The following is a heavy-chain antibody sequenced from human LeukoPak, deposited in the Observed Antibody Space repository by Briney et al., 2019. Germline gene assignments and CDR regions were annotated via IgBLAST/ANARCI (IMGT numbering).Heavy chain of an antibody. V-gene: IGHV1-3*01. Sequence: ASVKVSCKASGYTFTSYAMHWVRQAPGQRLEWMGWINAGNGNTKYSQKFQGRVTITRDTSASTAYMELSSLRPEDTAVYYCARQNRLLWFGELGYWGQGTLVTVSS. CDR3: ARQNRLLWFGELGY. CDR2: INAGNGNT. D-gene: IGHD3-10*01. J-gene: IGHJ4*02. CDR1: GYTFTSYA.